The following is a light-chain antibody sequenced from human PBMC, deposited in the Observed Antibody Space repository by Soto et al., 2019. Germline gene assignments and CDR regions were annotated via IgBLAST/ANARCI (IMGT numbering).Light chain of an antibody. J-gene: IGLJ1*01. CDR2: DVS. CDR1: SSDIGSYNY. Sequence: QSALTQPASVSGSPGQSITISCTGTSSDIGSYNYVSWYQQHPGKAPKLMIYDVSNRPSGVSNRFSGSKSGNTASLSISGLQAEDEADDYCTSFTSSSTYVFGAGTKVTVL. V-gene: IGLV2-14*01. CDR3: TSFTSSSTYV.